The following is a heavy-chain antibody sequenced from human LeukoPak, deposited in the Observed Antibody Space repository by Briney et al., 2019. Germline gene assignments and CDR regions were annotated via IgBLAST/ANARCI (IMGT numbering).Heavy chain of an antibody. CDR1: GGSISTYY. D-gene: IGHD3-10*01. CDR3: ARGVNFYGSGSYYFPLFDY. V-gene: IGHV4-39*07. J-gene: IGHJ4*02. Sequence: SETLSLTCTVSGGSISTYYWGWIRLPPGKGLEWIGSIYYSGSTYYNPSLKSRVTISVDTSKNQFSLKLSSVTAADTAVYYCARGVNFYGSGSYYFPLFDYWGQGTLVTVSS. CDR2: IYYSGST.